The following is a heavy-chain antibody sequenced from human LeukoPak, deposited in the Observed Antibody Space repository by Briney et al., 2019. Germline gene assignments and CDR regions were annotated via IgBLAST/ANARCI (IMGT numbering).Heavy chain of an antibody. CDR2: INHSGST. Sequence: SETLSLTCAVYGGSFSGYYWSWIRQPPGKGLEWIGEINHSGSTNYNPSLKSRVTISVDTSKNQFSLKLSSVTAADTAVYYCARGLGYSSGWYRGSFDYWGQGTLVTVSS. D-gene: IGHD6-19*01. CDR1: GGSFSGYY. CDR3: ARGLGYSSGWYRGSFDY. J-gene: IGHJ4*02. V-gene: IGHV4-34*01.